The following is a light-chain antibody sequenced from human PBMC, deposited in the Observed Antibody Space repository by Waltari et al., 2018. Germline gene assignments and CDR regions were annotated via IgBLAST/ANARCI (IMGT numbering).Light chain of an antibody. J-gene: IGKJ1*01. CDR1: QGITSW. CDR3: QQYLTTPLT. CDR2: TAS. Sequence: DIQMTQSPSSVSASVGDRVAITCRASQGITSWLAWYQQKPGKAPKLLIYTASNLQSGVPDRFSGSGSGTDFTLTISSLQAEDVAVYFCQQYLTTPLTFGQGTKVEIK. V-gene: IGKV1-12*01.